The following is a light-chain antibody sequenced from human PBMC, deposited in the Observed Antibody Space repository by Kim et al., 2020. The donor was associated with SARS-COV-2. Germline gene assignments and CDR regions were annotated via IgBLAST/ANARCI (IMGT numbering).Light chain of an antibody. V-gene: IGLV3-19*01. CDR1: SLRSYY. CDR3: NSRDSSGNHYV. J-gene: IGLJ1*01. Sequence: ALGQKVRITCKGDSLRSYYASWYQKKPGQAPVLVIYGKNNRPSGIPDRFSGSSSGNTASLTITGAQAEDEADYYCNSRDSSGNHYVFGTGTKVTVL. CDR2: GKN.